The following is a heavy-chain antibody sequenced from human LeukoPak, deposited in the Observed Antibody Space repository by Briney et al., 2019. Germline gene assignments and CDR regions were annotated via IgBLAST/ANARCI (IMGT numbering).Heavy chain of an antibody. Sequence: PGGSLRLSCAASGFTFSSYAMHWVRQAPGKGLEWVAVISYDGSNKYYADSVKGRFTISRDNSKNTLYLQMNSLRAEDTAVYYCARDGIAARRSYFDYWGQGTLVTVSS. CDR2: ISYDGSNK. CDR3: ARDGIAARRSYFDY. V-gene: IGHV3-30*01. J-gene: IGHJ4*02. CDR1: GFTFSSYA. D-gene: IGHD6-6*01.